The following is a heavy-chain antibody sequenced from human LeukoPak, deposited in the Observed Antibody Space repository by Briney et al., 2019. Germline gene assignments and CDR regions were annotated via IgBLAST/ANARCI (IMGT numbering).Heavy chain of an antibody. V-gene: IGHV4-59*08. CDR3: AGLHFAAAEEFDP. D-gene: IGHD6-13*01. J-gene: IGHJ5*02. CDR1: GGSINDFY. CDR2: IYYSGST. Sequence: SETLSLTCTVSGGSINDFYWSWIRQPPGKGLEWIGYIYYSGSTSYNPSLRSRVTISVDRSKNQFSLKMNSVTAADTAMYYCAGLHFAAAEEFDPWGQGTLVTVSS.